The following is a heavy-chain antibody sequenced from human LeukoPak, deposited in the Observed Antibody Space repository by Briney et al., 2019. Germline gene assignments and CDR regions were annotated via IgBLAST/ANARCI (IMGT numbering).Heavy chain of an antibody. CDR1: GGSINSYF. J-gene: IGHJ4*02. V-gene: IGHV4-4*07. Sequence: SETLSLTCTVSGGSINSYFWSWIRQPAGKGLEWIGRIYTSGSTNYNPSLRSRVTMSEDTAKNQFSLKLSSVTAADTAVYYCARGRGLLRDFDYWGQGTLVTVSS. CDR3: ARGRGLLRDFDY. CDR2: IYTSGST. D-gene: IGHD3-22*01.